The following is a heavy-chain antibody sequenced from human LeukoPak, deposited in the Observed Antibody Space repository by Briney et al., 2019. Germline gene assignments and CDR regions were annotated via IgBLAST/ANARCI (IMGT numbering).Heavy chain of an antibody. CDR1: GGSISSYD. V-gene: IGHV4-4*07. D-gene: IGHD3-10*01. Sequence: SETLSLTCTVSGGSISSYDWSWIRQPAGKGLEWIGRIYISGNTYYNPSLKSRVTISVDTSKNQFSLKLSSVTAADTAVYYCARGVGFGVTIYFDYWGQGTLVTVSS. CDR2: IYISGNT. CDR3: ARGVGFGVTIYFDY. J-gene: IGHJ4*02.